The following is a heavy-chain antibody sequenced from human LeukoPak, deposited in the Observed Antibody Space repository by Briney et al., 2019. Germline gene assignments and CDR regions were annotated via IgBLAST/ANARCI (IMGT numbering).Heavy chain of an antibody. CDR3: ARSNSCSSSWYKGWFDP. CDR1: GGTFSSYA. D-gene: IGHD6-13*01. V-gene: IGHV1-69*01. CDR2: IIPIFGTA. Sequence: SVKVSCXASGGTFSSYAISWVRRAPGQGLEWMGGIIPIFGTANYAQKFQGRVTITADESTSTAYMELSSLRSEDTAVYYCARSNSCSSSWYKGWFDPWGQGTLVTVSS. J-gene: IGHJ5*02.